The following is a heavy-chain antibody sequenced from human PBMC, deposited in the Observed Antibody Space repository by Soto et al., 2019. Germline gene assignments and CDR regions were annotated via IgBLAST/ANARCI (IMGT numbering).Heavy chain of an antibody. Sequence: SETLSLTCTVSGVSINNYYWSWVRQPPGKGLEWIAYISYSGSTNYNPSLKSRVTISVDTSKNQFSLELTSVTAADTAVYYCGRLRWSYDDSSGYYYYFDYWGQGTLVTVSS. CDR2: ISYSGST. D-gene: IGHD3-22*01. CDR1: GVSINNYY. J-gene: IGHJ4*02. V-gene: IGHV4-59*01. CDR3: GRLRWSYDDSSGYYYYFDY.